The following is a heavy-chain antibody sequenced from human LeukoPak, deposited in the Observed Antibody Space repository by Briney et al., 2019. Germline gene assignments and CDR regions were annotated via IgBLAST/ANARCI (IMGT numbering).Heavy chain of an antibody. D-gene: IGHD2-15*01. Sequence: PGGSLRLSCAASGFTFSSYAMSWVRQAPGKGLEWVSVISGSDGSTYYADSVKGRFTISRDNSKNTLYLQMNSLRAEDTAVYYCARRPYCSGGSCYPTANYYYYGMDVWGQGTTVTVSS. CDR1: GFTFSSYA. CDR2: ISGSDGST. V-gene: IGHV3-23*01. CDR3: ARRPYCSGGSCYPTANYYYYGMDV. J-gene: IGHJ6*02.